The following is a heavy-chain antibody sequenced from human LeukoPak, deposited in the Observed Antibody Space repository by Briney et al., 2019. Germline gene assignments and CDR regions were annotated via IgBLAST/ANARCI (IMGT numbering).Heavy chain of an antibody. CDR2: IYYSGST. V-gene: IGHV4-59*01. D-gene: IGHD3-16*01. CDR3: ARDSGGYNWFDP. Sequence: SETLSLTCTVSGGSISSYYWSWIRQPPGEGLEWIGYIYYSGSTNYNPSLKSRVTISVDTSKNQFSLKLSSVTAADTAVYYCARDSGGYNWFDPWGQGTLVTVSS. J-gene: IGHJ5*02. CDR1: GGSISSYY.